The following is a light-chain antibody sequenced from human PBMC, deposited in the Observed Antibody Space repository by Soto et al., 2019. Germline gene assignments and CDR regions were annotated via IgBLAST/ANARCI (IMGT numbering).Light chain of an antibody. CDR2: DAS. V-gene: IGKV3-11*01. CDR1: QSVSSY. J-gene: IGKJ4*01. Sequence: EIVLTQSPGTLSLSPGERATLSCRASQSVSSYLGWYQQKPGQAPRLLIYDASNRATGIPARFSGSGSGTDFTLTISSLEPEDFAVYCCQHRSNWPLTFGGGTKVDIK. CDR3: QHRSNWPLT.